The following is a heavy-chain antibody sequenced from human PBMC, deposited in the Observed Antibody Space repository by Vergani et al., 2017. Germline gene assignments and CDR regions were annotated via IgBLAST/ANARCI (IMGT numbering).Heavy chain of an antibody. CDR1: GGTFSSYA. Sequence: QVQLVQSGAEVKKPGSSVKVSCKASGGTFSSYAISWVRQAPGQGLEWMGGNITLFGTANYAQKFQGRVTITADESTSTAYMELSSLRSEDTAVYYCASRGAAAGICFECDPDVRLDYWGQGTLVTVSS. V-gene: IGHV1-69*01. CDR2: NITLFGTA. CDR3: ASRGAAAGICFECDPDVRLDY. J-gene: IGHJ4*02. D-gene: IGHD6-13*01.